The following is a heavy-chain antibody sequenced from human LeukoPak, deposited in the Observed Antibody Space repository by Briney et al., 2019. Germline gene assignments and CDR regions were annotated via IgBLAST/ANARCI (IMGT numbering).Heavy chain of an antibody. V-gene: IGHV4-4*07. J-gene: IGHJ4*02. D-gene: IGHD2-2*01. CDR1: GGSISSYY. CDR3: ARSNRYQLLSPLDY. Sequence: VTPSETLSLTCTVSGGSISSYYWSWIRQPAGKGLEWIGRIYTSGSTNYNPSLKSRVTMSVDTSKNQFSLKLSSVTAADTAVYYCARSNRYQLLSPLDYWGQGTLVTVSS. CDR2: IYTSGST.